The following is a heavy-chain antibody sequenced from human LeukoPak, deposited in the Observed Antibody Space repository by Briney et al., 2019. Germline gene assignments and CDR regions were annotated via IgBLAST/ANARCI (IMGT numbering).Heavy chain of an antibody. CDR3: AKMTMIVVGITRDY. J-gene: IGHJ4*02. CDR2: IWYDGSNK. CDR1: GFTFSSYG. D-gene: IGHD3-22*01. V-gene: IGHV3-33*06. Sequence: PGGSLRLSCAASGFTFSSYGMHWVRQAPGKGLEWVAVIWYDGSNKYYADSVKGRFTISRDNSKNTLYLQMNSLRAEDTAVYYCAKMTMIVVGITRDYWGQGTLVTVSS.